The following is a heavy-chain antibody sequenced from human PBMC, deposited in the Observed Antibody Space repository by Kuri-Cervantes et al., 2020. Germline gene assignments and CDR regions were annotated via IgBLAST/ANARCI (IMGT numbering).Heavy chain of an antibody. D-gene: IGHD1-26*01. CDR1: GYTFTTYY. J-gene: IGHJ4*02. CDR2: IIPIFGTA. CDR3: ARGKDSGSHFDY. V-gene: IGHV1-69*06. Sequence: SVKVSCKASGYTFTTYYLHWVRQAPGQGLEWMGGIIPIFGTANCAQKFQGRVTITADKSTSTAYMELSSLRSEDTAVYYCARGKDSGSHFDYWGQGTLVTVSS.